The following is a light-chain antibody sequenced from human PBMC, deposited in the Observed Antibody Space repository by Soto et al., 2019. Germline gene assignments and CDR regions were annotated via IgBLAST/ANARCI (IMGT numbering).Light chain of an antibody. CDR1: QTIDRY. CDR2: AAS. Sequence: IQMTQSPSSLSASIGDTVTITCRASQTIDRYLNWFQQKSGQAPKLLMNAASTLRSGVPSRFSASGSGTDFTRTISSLQREDYATYYCQQSYNAPFNFGPGTKVDIK. V-gene: IGKV1-39*01. J-gene: IGKJ3*01. CDR3: QQSYNAPFN.